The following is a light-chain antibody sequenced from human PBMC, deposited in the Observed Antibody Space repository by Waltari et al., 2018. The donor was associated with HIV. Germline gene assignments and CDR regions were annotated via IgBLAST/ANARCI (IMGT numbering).Light chain of an antibody. CDR1: QRLLHRNGNNF. CDR2: LAS. Sequence: DVVMTQSPLSLPVTPGEPASISCRSNQRLLHRNGNNFLDWYLQKPGQSPQLLMYLASNRASGVPERFSGSGSDTDFTLKISRVEAEDVGLYYCMQDLHTPTFGQGTKVEIK. J-gene: IGKJ1*01. V-gene: IGKV2-28*01. CDR3: MQDLHTPT.